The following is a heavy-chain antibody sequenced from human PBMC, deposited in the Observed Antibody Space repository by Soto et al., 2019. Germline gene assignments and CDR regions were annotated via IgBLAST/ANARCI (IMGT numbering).Heavy chain of an antibody. J-gene: IGHJ6*02. Sequence: PSVKVSCKASGGTFSSYAISWVRQAPGQGLEWMGGIIPIFGTANYAQKFQGRVTITADKSTSTAYMELSSLRSEDTAVYYCARDGCSSTSCYTRYGYSSYYYGMDVWGQGTTVTVSS. CDR2: IIPIFGTA. CDR3: ARDGCSSTSCYTRYGYSSYYYGMDV. D-gene: IGHD2-2*02. CDR1: GGTFSSYA. V-gene: IGHV1-69*06.